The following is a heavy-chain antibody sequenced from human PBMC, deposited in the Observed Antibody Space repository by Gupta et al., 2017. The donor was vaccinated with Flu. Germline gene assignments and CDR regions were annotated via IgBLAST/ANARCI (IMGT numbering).Heavy chain of an antibody. Sequence: QLQLQESGPGLVKPSETLSLTCTVPGGSISSSSYYWGWIRKPPGRGLEWIGSIYYSGSTYYNPSLKSRVTISVDTSKNQFSLKLSSVTAADTAVYYCARLDIVVVPAAIPSYYGMDVWGQGTTVTVSS. CDR2: IYYSGST. CDR3: ARLDIVVVPAAIPSYYGMDV. CDR1: GGSISSSSYY. J-gene: IGHJ6*02. V-gene: IGHV4-39*01. D-gene: IGHD2-2*02.